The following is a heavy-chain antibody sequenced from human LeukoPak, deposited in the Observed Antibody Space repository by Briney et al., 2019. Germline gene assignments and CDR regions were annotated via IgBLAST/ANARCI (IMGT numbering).Heavy chain of an antibody. CDR1: GYTFTSYD. Sequence: ASVKVSCKASGYTFTSYDINWVRQAPGQGLEWMGWISAYNGNTNYAQKLQGRVTMTTDTSTSTAYMELRSLRSDDTAVYYCARGGSSPSIYGMDVWGQGTTVTVSS. V-gene: IGHV1-18*01. CDR2: ISAYNGNT. D-gene: IGHD6-13*01. J-gene: IGHJ6*02. CDR3: ARGGSSPSIYGMDV.